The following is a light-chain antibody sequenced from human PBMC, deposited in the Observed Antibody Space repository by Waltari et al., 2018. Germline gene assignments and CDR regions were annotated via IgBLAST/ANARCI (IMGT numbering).Light chain of an antibody. Sequence: EIVLTQSQATLSLSPGVRAPLPCRASHSVDTSLAWYQQKLGQAPRLLIYDVFYRATGIPARFSGRGSGTDFTLTISSLEPEDFALYFCQQRRDWPITFGQGTRLEIK. CDR1: HSVDTS. CDR3: QQRRDWPIT. CDR2: DVF. V-gene: IGKV3-11*01. J-gene: IGKJ5*01.